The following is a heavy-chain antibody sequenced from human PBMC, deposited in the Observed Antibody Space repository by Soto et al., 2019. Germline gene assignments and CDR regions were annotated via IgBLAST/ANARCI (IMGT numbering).Heavy chain of an antibody. CDR3: TSPGPYDYVWGSSRTNWFDP. CDR2: IRSKANSYAT. CDR1: GFTFSGSA. Sequence: PVGSLRLSCAASGFTFSGSAMHWVRQASGKGLEWVGRIRSKANSYATAYAASVKGRFTISRDDSKNTAYLQMNSLKTEDTAVYYCTSPGPYDYVWGSSRTNWFDPWGQGTLVTVSS. J-gene: IGHJ5*02. D-gene: IGHD3-16*01. V-gene: IGHV3-73*01.